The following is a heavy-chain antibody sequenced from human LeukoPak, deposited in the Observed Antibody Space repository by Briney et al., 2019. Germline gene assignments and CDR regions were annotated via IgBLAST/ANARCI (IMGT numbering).Heavy chain of an antibody. J-gene: IGHJ4*02. Sequence: GGSLRLSCAASGFTVSNNEMSWVRQAPGKGLEWVSSISGGSTYYADSRKGRFTISRDNAKNSLYLQMNSLRAEDTAVYFCARVKYYYDSSGYYEYYFDYWGQGTLVTVSS. CDR3: ARVKYYYDSSGYYEYYFDY. V-gene: IGHV3-38-3*01. D-gene: IGHD3-22*01. CDR1: GFTVSNNE. CDR2: ISGGST.